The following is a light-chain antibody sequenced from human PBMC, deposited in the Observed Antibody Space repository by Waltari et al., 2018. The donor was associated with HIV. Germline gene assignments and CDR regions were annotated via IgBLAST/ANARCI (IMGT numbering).Light chain of an antibody. J-gene: IGKJ1*01. Sequence: DITLTQSPSTLSASVGESVTITCRASHITNRGLAWYQQKVGKAPKVIIYQASSLHSGVPARFSGRASGTEFTLTISSLQPDDSATYFCHQYDIVSGTFGPGTKVEIK. CDR3: HQYDIVSGT. CDR2: QAS. V-gene: IGKV1-5*03. CDR1: HITNRG.